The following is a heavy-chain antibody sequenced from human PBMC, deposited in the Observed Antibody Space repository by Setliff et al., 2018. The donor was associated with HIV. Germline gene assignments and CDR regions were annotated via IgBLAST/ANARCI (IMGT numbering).Heavy chain of an antibody. Sequence: GGSLRLSCAASGFTFSSYSMNWVRQAPGKGLEWVSYISSSSSTIYYADSVKGRFTISRDNSKNTLYLQMNSLRAEDTAVYYCAKDPIFGVVTYYYYYMDVWGKGTTVTVSS. CDR1: GFTFSSYS. J-gene: IGHJ6*03. CDR2: ISSSSSTI. CDR3: AKDPIFGVVTYYYYYMDV. D-gene: IGHD3-3*01. V-gene: IGHV3-48*01.